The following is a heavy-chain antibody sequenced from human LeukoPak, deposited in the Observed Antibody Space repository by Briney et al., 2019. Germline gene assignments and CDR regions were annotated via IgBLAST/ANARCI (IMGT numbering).Heavy chain of an antibody. CDR2: ISTYNAIT. CDR1: GYTFTTYG. D-gene: IGHD6-13*01. Sequence: GASVKVSCKASGYTFTTYGISWVRQAPGRGLEWMGWISTYNAITNYAQKLQGRVTMTTDTSTSTSYMELRSLRSDDTAVYYCARAPPNSRFDPWGQGTLVTVSS. CDR3: ARAPPNSRFDP. V-gene: IGHV1-18*01. J-gene: IGHJ5*02.